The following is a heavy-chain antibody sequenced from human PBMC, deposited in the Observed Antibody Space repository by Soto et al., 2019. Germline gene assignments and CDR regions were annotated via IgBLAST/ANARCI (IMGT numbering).Heavy chain of an antibody. J-gene: IGHJ6*02. CDR3: VRGRSDSLMDV. V-gene: IGHV3-48*02. CDR1: GFTLKSFS. CDR2: ISSSRSTI. D-gene: IGHD2-15*01. Sequence: EVQLVESGGDLVQPGGSLRLSCAGSGFTLKSFSMNWVRQAPGKGLEWVSYISSSRSTIYYADSVKGRFTISRDDGKNSLYLQMNSLRDDDTAEYYCVRGRSDSLMDVWGQGTTVTVSS.